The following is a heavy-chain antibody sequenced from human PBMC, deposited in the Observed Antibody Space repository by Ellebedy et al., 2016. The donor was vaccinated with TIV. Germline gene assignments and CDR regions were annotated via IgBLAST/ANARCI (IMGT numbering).Heavy chain of an antibody. J-gene: IGHJ4*02. Sequence: PGGSLRLSCAASGFTVSNNYMRWIRQAPGKGLEWVSLIYSTGDTHYADFVKCRFTISRDTSKNTLYLQMNSMRVEDTAVYYCARDGGTARTAPPDYWGQGTLVTVPS. D-gene: IGHD1-1*01. CDR1: GFTVSNNY. V-gene: IGHV3-66*01. CDR2: IYSTGDT. CDR3: ARDGGTARTAPPDY.